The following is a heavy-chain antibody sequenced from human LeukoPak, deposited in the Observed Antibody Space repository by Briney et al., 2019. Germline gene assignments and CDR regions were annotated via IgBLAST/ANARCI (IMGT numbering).Heavy chain of an antibody. J-gene: IGHJ4*02. D-gene: IGHD3-3*01. Sequence: ASVKVSCTVSGYTLTELSMHWVRQAPGKGLEWMGGFDPEDGETIYAQKFQGRVTMTEDTSTDTAYMELSSLRSEDTAVYYCATDRHYDFWSGYYWATHFDYWGQGTLVTVSS. CDR2: FDPEDGET. CDR3: ATDRHYDFWSGYYWATHFDY. CDR1: GYTLTELS. V-gene: IGHV1-24*01.